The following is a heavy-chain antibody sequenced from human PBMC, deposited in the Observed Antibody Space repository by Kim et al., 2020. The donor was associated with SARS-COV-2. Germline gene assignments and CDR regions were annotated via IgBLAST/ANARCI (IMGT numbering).Heavy chain of an antibody. Sequence: VKGRFTISRDNSKNTLYLQMNSLRAEDTAVYYCAKSYDLWSGYYTHGMDVWGQGTTVTVSS. J-gene: IGHJ6*02. D-gene: IGHD3-3*01. V-gene: IGHV3-30*02. CDR3: AKSYDLWSGYYTHGMDV.